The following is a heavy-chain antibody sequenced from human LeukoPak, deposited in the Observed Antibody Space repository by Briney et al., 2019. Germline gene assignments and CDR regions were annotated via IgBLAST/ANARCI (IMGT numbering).Heavy chain of an antibody. Sequence: GGSLRLSCAASGFTFSSYGMHWVRQAPGKGLEWVSYISSSGSTIYYADSVKGRFTISRDNAKNSLYLQMNSLRAEDTAVYYCARRMLYSSSWDDAFDIWGQGTMVTVSS. CDR3: ARRMLYSSSWDDAFDI. V-gene: IGHV3-48*04. J-gene: IGHJ3*02. CDR1: GFTFSSYG. D-gene: IGHD6-13*01. CDR2: ISSSGSTI.